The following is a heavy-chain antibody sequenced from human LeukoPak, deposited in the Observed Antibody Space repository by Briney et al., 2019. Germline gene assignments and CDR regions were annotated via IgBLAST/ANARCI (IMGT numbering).Heavy chain of an antibody. J-gene: IGHJ1*01. Sequence: SETLSLTCTVSGGSISSYYWSWIRQPPGKRLEWIGYIYYSGSTNYNPSLKSRVTISVDTSKNQFSLKLSSVTAADTAVYYCARGRAVADAGAEYFQHWGQGTLVTVSS. CDR2: IYYSGST. CDR1: GGSISSYY. V-gene: IGHV4-59*01. D-gene: IGHD6-19*01. CDR3: ARGRAVADAGAEYFQH.